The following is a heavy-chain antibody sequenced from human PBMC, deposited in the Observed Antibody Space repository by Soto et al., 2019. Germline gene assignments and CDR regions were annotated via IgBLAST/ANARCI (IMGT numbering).Heavy chain of an antibody. J-gene: IGHJ4*02. CDR2: ISASGATI. D-gene: IGHD3-10*01. CDR1: AFTFSTYD. V-gene: IGHV3-48*03. CDR3: VRDSSSMIRGTPAIAFDS. Sequence: EVQLVESGGGLVQPGGSLRLSCAASAFTFSTYDFNWVRQAPGRGLEWISYISASGATIYYADSVKGRFTISRDNAKNSLNLQMLSVTADDTGIYYCVRDSSSMIRGTPAIAFDSWGRGTLVTVSS.